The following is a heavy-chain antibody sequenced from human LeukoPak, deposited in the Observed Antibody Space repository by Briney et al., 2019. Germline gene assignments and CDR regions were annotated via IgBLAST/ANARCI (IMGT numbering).Heavy chain of an antibody. Sequence: ASVKVSCKASGYTFTGYYMHWVRQAPGQGLEWMGWINPNSGGTNYAQKFRGRATMTRDTSISTAYMELSRLRSDDTAVDYCARVRSSGPCGYWGQGTLVTVSS. V-gene: IGHV1-2*02. D-gene: IGHD6-19*01. J-gene: IGHJ4*02. CDR2: INPNSGGT. CDR3: ARVRSSGPCGY. CDR1: GYTFTGYY.